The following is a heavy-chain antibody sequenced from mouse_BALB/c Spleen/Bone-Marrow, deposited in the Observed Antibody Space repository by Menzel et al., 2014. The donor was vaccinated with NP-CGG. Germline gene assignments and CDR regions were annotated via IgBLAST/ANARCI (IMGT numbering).Heavy chain of an antibody. D-gene: IGHD1-2*01. J-gene: IGHJ1*01. CDR1: GFAFSSYD. V-gene: IGHV5-12-1*01. Sequence: EVQRVESGGGLVKPGGSLKLSCAASGFAFSSYDMSWVRQTPEKRLEWVAYISSGGGSTYYPDTVKGRFTIYRDNAKTSLYLQRSSLKSEDTAMYYCTRQGYGYVDFDVWGAGTTVTVSS. CDR2: ISSGGGST. CDR3: TRQGYGYVDFDV.